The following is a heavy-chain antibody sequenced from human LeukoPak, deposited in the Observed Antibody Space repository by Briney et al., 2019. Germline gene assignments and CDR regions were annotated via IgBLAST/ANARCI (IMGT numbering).Heavy chain of an antibody. V-gene: IGHV3-21*01. Sequence: GGSLRLSCEASGFSFSSYAMNWVRQAPGKGLEWVSSIYSSSSHIYYADSVKGRFTISRDNTKSSLYLQMNSLRAEDMAVYYCARGYCGGDCYGDWGQGTLVTVSS. D-gene: IGHD2-21*02. CDR2: IYSSSSHI. J-gene: IGHJ1*01. CDR1: GFSFSSYA. CDR3: ARGYCGGDCYGD.